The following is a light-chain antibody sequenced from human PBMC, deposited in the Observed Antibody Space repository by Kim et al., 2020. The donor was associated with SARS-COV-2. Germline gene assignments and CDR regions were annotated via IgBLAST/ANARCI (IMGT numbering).Light chain of an antibody. Sequence: EIVLTQSPGTLSLSPGERVTLSCRASQSVSSNYLAWYQQRPGQAPRLLIYGASSRPTGIPDRFSGSGSGTDFNLIISRLEAEDFAVYYCQQYGPSPWTFGQGTKVDIK. CDR3: QQYGPSPWT. CDR1: QSVSSNY. V-gene: IGKV3-20*01. J-gene: IGKJ1*01. CDR2: GAS.